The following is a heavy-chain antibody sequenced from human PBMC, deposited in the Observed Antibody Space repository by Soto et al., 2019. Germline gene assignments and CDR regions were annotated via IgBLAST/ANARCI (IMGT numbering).Heavy chain of an antibody. J-gene: IGHJ6*03. CDR1: GFTFSSYG. D-gene: IGHD1-20*01. CDR3: AKWEGVTGTDLPEHGYMDV. V-gene: IGHV3-30*18. Sequence: GGSLRLSCAASGFTFSSYGMHWVRQAPGKGLEWVAVISYDGSNKYYADSVKGRFTISRDNSKNTLYLQMNSLRAEDTAVYYCAKWEGVTGTDLPEHGYMDVWGKGTTVTVSS. CDR2: ISYDGSNK.